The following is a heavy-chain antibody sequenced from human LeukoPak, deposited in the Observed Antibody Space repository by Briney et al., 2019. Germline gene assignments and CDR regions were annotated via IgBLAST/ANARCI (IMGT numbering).Heavy chain of an antibody. D-gene: IGHD6-19*01. CDR2: ISSSSSYI. Sequence: GGSLRLSCAASGFTFSSYSMNWVRQAPGKGLEWVSSISSSSSYIYYANSVKGRFTISRDNAKNTLYLQMNSLRAEDTAVYYCAKDRTSIAVAGRFDYWGQGTLVTVSS. CDR1: GFTFSSYS. J-gene: IGHJ4*02. V-gene: IGHV3-21*04. CDR3: AKDRTSIAVAGRFDY.